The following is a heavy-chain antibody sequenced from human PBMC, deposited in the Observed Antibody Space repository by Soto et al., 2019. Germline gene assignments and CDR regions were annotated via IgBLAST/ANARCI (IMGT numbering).Heavy chain of an antibody. CDR3: ARDPGV. D-gene: IGHD3-10*01. CDR2: INHSGST. J-gene: IGHJ4*02. V-gene: IGHV4-30-2*01. Sequence: TSETLSLTCAVSGGSISSGGYYWSWIRQPPGKGLEWIGEINHSGSTNYNPSLKSRVTISVDRSKNQFSLNLSSVTAADTAVYYCARDPGVWGQGTLVTVSS. CDR1: GGSISSGGYY.